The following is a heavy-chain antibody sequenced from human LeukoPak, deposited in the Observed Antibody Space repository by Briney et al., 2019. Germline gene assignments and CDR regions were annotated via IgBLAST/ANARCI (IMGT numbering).Heavy chain of an antibody. D-gene: IGHD3-10*01. CDR2: IKLDGSEK. Sequence: GGSLRLSCVASGFSFSNAWMTWVRQAPGKGLEWVANIKLDGSEKSYLDSVKGRFTISRDNAKNSLYLQMNSLRVEDTAVYFCARDSTMLLRFGILDYWGQGAPVTVSS. V-gene: IGHV3-7*01. CDR3: ARDSTMLLRFGILDY. J-gene: IGHJ4*02. CDR1: GFSFSNAW.